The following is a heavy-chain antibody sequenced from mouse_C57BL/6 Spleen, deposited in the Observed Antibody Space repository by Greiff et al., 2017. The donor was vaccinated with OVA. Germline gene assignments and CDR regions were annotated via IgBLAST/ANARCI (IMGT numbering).Heavy chain of an antibody. V-gene: IGHV1-26*01. CDR3: ARGLGWYGSSYVEAMDY. D-gene: IGHD1-1*01. CDR1: GYTFTDYY. J-gene: IGHJ4*01. CDR2: INPNNGGT. Sequence: VQLQQSGPELVKPGASVKISCKASGYTFTDYYMNWVKQSHGKSLEWIGDINPNNGGTSYNQKFKGKATLTVDKSSSTAYMELRSLTSEDSAVYYCARGLGWYGSSYVEAMDYWGQGTSVTVSS.